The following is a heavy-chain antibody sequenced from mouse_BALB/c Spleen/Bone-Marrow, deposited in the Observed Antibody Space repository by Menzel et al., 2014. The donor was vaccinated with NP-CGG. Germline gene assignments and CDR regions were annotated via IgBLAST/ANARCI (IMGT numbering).Heavy chain of an antibody. Sequence: EVQGVESGGGLVQPGGSLKLSCAASGFDFSRYRMSWVRQAPGKGLQWIGEINPESNTINYTPSLKDKFIISRDNAKNTLYLQMSKVRSEDTALYCCARLGYYGWFAYWGQGTLVTVSA. J-gene: IGHJ3*01. CDR3: ARLGYYGWFAY. CDR2: INPESNTI. D-gene: IGHD2-3*01. V-gene: IGHV4-1*02. CDR1: GFDFSRYR.